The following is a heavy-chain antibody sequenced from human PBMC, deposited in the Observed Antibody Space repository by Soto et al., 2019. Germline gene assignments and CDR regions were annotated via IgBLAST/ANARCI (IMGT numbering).Heavy chain of an antibody. CDR3: AREGEVDTVDGHYGMDV. Sequence: QVQLVQSGAEVKKPGASVKVSCKASGYTFTSYGISWVRQAPGQGLEWMGWISAYNGNTNYAQKLQGRVTMTTDTSTSTAYMELRGLRSDDTAVYYCAREGEVDTVDGHYGMDVWGQGTTVTVSS. V-gene: IGHV1-18*01. CDR1: GYTFTSYG. CDR2: ISAYNGNT. D-gene: IGHD5-18*01. J-gene: IGHJ6*02.